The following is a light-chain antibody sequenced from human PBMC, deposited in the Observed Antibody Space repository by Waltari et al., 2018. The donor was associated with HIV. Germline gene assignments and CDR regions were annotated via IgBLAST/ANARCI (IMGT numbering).Light chain of an antibody. Sequence: QSVPPPPPSSSGSPAPRAPTSSSGNSSIIGPKYEYWSQQLPGTAPKLLIYRNNQRPSGVPDRFSGSKSGTSASLAISGLRSEDEADYYCAAWDDSLSVVYVFGTGTKVTVL. CDR1: SSIIGPKY. J-gene: IGLJ1*01. CDR2: RNN. CDR3: AAWDDSLSVVYV. V-gene: IGLV1-47*01.